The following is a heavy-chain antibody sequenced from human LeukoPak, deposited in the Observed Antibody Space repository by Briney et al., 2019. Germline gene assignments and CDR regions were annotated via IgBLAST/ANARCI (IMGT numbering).Heavy chain of an antibody. CDR2: IYSGGST. D-gene: IGHD6-13*01. CDR3: ARVKQQLTSWYFDL. CDR1: GFTVSSNY. Sequence: GGSLRLSCAASGFTVSSNYMSWVRQAPGKGLEWVSVIYSGGSTYYADSVKGRFTISRDNSKNTLYLQMNSLRAEDTAVYYCARVKQQLTSWYFDLWGRGTLVTVSS. J-gene: IGHJ2*01. V-gene: IGHV3-53*01.